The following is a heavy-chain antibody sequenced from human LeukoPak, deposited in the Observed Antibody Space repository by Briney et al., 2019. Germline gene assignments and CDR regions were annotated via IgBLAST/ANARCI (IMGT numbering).Heavy chain of an antibody. D-gene: IGHD5-12*01. J-gene: IGHJ5*02. CDR1: AFNFTAYW. V-gene: IGHV3-74*01. CDR3: AVSNGGYGP. Sequence: PGGSLRLSCASSAFNFTAYWMHWLRQDPRQGLLWVARINSDGTTTNYADSVKGRFTISRDNAKNTLFLQMNSLRAEDTAVYFCAVSNGGYGPWGQGALVTVSS. CDR2: INSDGTTT.